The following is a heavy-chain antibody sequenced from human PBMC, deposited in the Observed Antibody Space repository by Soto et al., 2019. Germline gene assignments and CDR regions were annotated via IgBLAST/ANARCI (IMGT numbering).Heavy chain of an antibody. V-gene: IGHV1-58*01. Sequence: KAAGYACTTPPVPRLRKTHGQRLGWIGWIVVGSGNTNYAEKVQERVTITRDMSTSTAYMELSSRRSEDTAVYYCARDGGPTVVWYFDLWGRGTLVTVSS. CDR3: ARDGGPTVVWYFDL. CDR1: GYACTTPP. D-gene: IGHD4-17*01. CDR2: IVVGSGNT. J-gene: IGHJ2*01.